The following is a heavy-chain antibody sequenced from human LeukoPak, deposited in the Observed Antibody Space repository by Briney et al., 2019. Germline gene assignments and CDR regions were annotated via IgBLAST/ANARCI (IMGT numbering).Heavy chain of an antibody. J-gene: IGHJ4*02. CDR1: GYTFTDYY. D-gene: IGHD3-10*01. CDR2: INPNSGGT. Sequence: ASVKVSCKASGYTFTDYYLHWVRQAPGQGREWMGWINPNSGGTNYAQKFQGRVTMTRDTSISTAYMELSRLRSDDTAVYYCAIDGEMGLLYFDYWGQGTLVTVSS. CDR3: AIDGEMGLLYFDY. V-gene: IGHV1-2*02.